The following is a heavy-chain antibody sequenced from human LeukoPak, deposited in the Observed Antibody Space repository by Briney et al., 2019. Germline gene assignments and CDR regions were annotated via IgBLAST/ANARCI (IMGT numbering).Heavy chain of an antibody. J-gene: IGHJ3*02. CDR1: GYTFTDYY. V-gene: IGHV1-2*02. CDR3: ARQPDNLGGRFLEWLSPGAFDI. CDR2: INPNSGVT. Sequence: ASVKVSCKASGYTFTDYYMHWVRQAPGQGLEWMGWINPNSGVTNYPLKFQGRVTMTRDRSISTAYMELSSLRSDDTAVYYCARQPDNLGGRFLEWLSPGAFDIWGQGTMVTVSS. D-gene: IGHD3-3*01.